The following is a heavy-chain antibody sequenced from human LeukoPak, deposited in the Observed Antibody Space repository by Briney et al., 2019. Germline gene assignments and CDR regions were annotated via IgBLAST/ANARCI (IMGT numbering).Heavy chain of an antibody. CDR1: GGYISSYY. V-gene: IGHV4-59*08. J-gene: IGHJ4*02. D-gene: IGHD5-18*01. CDR3: ARGTVDTAIDY. CDR2: IYYSGTT. Sequence: SETLSLTCTVSGGYISSYYCSWIRQPPGKGLEWIGYIYYSGTTNYNPSLKSRVTISSDTSKNQFSLKLSSVTAADTAVYYCARGTVDTAIDYWVRGTLVTVSS.